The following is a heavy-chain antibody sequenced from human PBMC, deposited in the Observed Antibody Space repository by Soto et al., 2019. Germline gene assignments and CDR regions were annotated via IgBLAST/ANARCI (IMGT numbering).Heavy chain of an antibody. Sequence: SETLSLTCAVSGGSISSSNWWIWVRQPPGKGLEWIGEIYHSGSTNYNPSLKSRVTISVDKSKNQFSLKLSSVTAADTAVYYCASQSSGQSFDYWGQGTLVTVSS. CDR3: ASQSSGQSFDY. J-gene: IGHJ4*02. D-gene: IGHD3-22*01. V-gene: IGHV4-4*02. CDR2: IYHSGST. CDR1: GGSISSSNW.